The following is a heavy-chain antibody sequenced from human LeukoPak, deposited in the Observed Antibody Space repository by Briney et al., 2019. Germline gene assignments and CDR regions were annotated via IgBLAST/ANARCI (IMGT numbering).Heavy chain of an antibody. CDR3: ARRSDSGSDDGEDYFDY. Sequence: SETLSLTCTVSGGSINSGTFYWSWIRQPPGKGLEWIGSMYYDGSSYYNPSLKSRVTTSVDTSKNQFSLKLTSVTAADTAVYFCARRSDSGSDDGEDYFDYWGQGTLVTVSS. CDR2: MYYDGSS. J-gene: IGHJ4*02. V-gene: IGHV4-39*01. CDR1: GGSINSGTFY. D-gene: IGHD1-26*01.